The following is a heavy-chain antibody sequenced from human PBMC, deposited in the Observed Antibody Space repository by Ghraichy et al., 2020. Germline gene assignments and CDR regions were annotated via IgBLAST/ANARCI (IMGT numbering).Heavy chain of an antibody. CDR2: IKQDGSEK. CDR3: ATIGRQEEQWLLFDY. Sequence: GGSLRLSCAASGFTFSSYWMSWVRQAPGKGLEWVANIKQDGSEKYYVDSVKGRFTISRDNAKNSLYLQMNSLRAEDTAVYYCATIGRQEEQWLLFDYWGQGTLVTVSS. V-gene: IGHV3-7*01. CDR1: GFTFSSYW. D-gene: IGHD6-19*01. J-gene: IGHJ4*02.